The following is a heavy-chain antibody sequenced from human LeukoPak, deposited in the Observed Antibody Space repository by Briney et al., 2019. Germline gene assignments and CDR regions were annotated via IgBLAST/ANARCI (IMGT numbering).Heavy chain of an antibody. J-gene: IGHJ5*02. CDR1: GFTFSSYA. CDR2: ISYDGSNK. Sequence: AGGSLRLSCAASGFTFSSYAMHWVRQAPGKGLEWVAVISYDGSNKYYADSVKGRFTISRDNSKNTLYLQMNSLRAEDTAVYYCAKEWVVPGTNWFDPWGQGTLVTVPS. V-gene: IGHV3-30-3*01. D-gene: IGHD2-2*01. CDR3: AKEWVVPGTNWFDP.